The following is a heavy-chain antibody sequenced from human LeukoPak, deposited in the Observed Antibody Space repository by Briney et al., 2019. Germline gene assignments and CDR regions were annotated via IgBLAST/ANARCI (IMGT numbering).Heavy chain of an antibody. CDR3: ARDPVRNYYDSSGYYFYY. CDR1: GYTFTSYD. D-gene: IGHD3-22*01. J-gene: IGHJ4*02. V-gene: IGHV1-8*01. Sequence: GASVKVSCKASGYTFTSYDINWVRQATGQGLEWMGWMSPNSGNTGYAQKFQGRVTITADESTSTAYMELSSLRSEDTAVYYCARDPVRNYYDSSGYYFYYWGQGTLVTVSS. CDR2: MSPNSGNT.